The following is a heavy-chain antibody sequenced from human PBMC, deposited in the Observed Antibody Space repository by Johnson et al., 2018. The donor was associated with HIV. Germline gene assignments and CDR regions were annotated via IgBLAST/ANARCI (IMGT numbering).Heavy chain of an antibody. CDR3: AKVFGELPDAFDI. Sequence: QLVESGGGLLQPGGSLRLSCVASGFTFSTYPMSWVRQAPGKGLEWVSTISNSGDNTYYADSVKGRFTISRDNSKKNLYLQMNSLRAEDTAVYYCAKVFGELPDAFDIWGQGTMVTVSS. D-gene: IGHD1-26*01. CDR1: GFTFSTYP. CDR2: ISNSGDNT. V-gene: IGHV3-23*04. J-gene: IGHJ3*02.